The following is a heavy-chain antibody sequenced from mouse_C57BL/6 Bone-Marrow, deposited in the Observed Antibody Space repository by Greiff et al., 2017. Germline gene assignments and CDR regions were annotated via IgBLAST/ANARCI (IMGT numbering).Heavy chain of an antibody. J-gene: IGHJ4*01. V-gene: IGHV1-39*01. CDR3: ARSTTVVAKAMDY. Sequence: VQLKQSGPELVKPGASVKISCKASGYLFTDYNMNWVKQSNGKSLEWIGVINPNYGTTSYNQKFKGKATLTVDQSSSTAYMQLNSLTSEDSAVYYCARSTTVVAKAMDYWGQGTSVTVSS. CDR1: GYLFTDYN. CDR2: INPNYGTT. D-gene: IGHD1-1*01.